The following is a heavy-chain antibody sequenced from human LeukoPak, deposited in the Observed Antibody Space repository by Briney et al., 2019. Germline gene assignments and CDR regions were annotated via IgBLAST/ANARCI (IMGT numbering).Heavy chain of an antibody. Sequence: SETLSLTCAVYGGSFSGYYWSWIRQPPGKGLEGIGEINHSGSTNYNPSLKSRVTISVDTSKNQFSLTLSSVTAADTAVYYCARTEGGYYDSSGYQVSPYYFDYWGQGTLVTVSS. D-gene: IGHD3-22*01. CDR1: GGSFSGYY. J-gene: IGHJ4*02. CDR3: ARTEGGYYDSSGYQVSPYYFDY. V-gene: IGHV4-34*01. CDR2: INHSGST.